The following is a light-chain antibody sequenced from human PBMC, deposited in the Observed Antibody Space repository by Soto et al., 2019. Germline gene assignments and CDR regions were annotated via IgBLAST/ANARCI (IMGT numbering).Light chain of an antibody. CDR1: SSDIGGFNY. Sequence: QSALTQPASVSGSPGQSITISCTGTSSDIGGFNYVSWYQQHPGKAPILVIYEVSNRPSGVSNRFSASKSGNTASLTISGLQAEDEADYYCSSYTISSTLFGGGTKVTVL. J-gene: IGLJ3*02. CDR2: EVS. CDR3: SSYTISSTL. V-gene: IGLV2-14*01.